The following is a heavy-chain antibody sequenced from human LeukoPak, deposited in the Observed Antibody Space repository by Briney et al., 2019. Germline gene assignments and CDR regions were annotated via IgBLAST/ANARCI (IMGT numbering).Heavy chain of an antibody. D-gene: IGHD1-20*01. CDR3: AITGTTERHFDY. CDR2: INPNSGGT. CDR1: GYTFTGYY. Sequence: ASVTVSCKASGYTFTGYYMHWVRQAPGQGLEWMGWINPNSGGTNYAQKFQGRVTMTRDTSISTAYMELSRLRSDDTAVYYCAITGTTERHFDYWGQGTLVTVSS. J-gene: IGHJ4*02. V-gene: IGHV1-2*02.